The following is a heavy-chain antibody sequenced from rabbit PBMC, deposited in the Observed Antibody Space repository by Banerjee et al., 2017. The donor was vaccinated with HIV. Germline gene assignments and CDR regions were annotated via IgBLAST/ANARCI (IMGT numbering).Heavy chain of an antibody. CDR1: GFSFSSNYW. CDR2: INTSSGNT. J-gene: IGHJ4*01. CDR3: ARDLVGVIGWNFGL. Sequence: QSLEESGGDLVKPGASLTLTCTASGFSFSSNYWICWVRQAPGKGLEWIACINTSSGNTVYATLAKGRFTISKTSSTTVPLHMPSLTAADTAPYFCARDLVGVIGWNFGLRGPGTLVPAS. D-gene: IGHD1-1*01. V-gene: IGHV1S40*01.